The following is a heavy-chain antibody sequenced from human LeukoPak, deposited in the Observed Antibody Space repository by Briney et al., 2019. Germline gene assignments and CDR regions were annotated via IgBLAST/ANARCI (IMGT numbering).Heavy chain of an antibody. CDR1: GGSISSYY. CDR2: IYYSGST. D-gene: IGHD6-6*01. J-gene: IGHJ4*02. Sequence: SETLSLTCTASGGSISSYYWSWIRQPPGKGLEWIGYIYYSGSTNYNPSLKSQVTISVDTSKNQFSLKLSSVTAADTAVYYCARHGPRLVPFDYWGQGTLVTVSS. V-gene: IGHV4-59*08. CDR3: ARHGPRLVPFDY.